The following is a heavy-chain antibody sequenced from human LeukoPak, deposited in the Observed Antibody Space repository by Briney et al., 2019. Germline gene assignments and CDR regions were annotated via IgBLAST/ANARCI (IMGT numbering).Heavy chain of an antibody. CDR1: GFTFSSYA. J-gene: IGHJ4*02. V-gene: IGHV3-23*01. CDR2: ISGSGGST. Sequence: GGSLRLSCAASGFTFSSYAMSRVRQAPGKGLEWVSAISGSGGSTYYADSVKGRFTISRDNSKNTLYLQMNSLRAEDTAVYYCAKDGPPGAVVVPAAMYVAYFDYWGQGTLVTVSS. CDR3: AKDGPPGAVVVPAAMYVAYFDY. D-gene: IGHD2-2*01.